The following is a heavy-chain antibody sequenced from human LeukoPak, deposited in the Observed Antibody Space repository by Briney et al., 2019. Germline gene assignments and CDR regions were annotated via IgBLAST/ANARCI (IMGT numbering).Heavy chain of an antibody. V-gene: IGHV3-64*01. D-gene: IGHD4-17*01. CDR2: ISSNGGST. CDR3: ARSPLRYYYYYMDV. Sequence: QAGGSLRLSCAASGFTFSSYAMHWVRQAPGKGLEYVSAISSNGGSTYYANSVKGRFTISRDNSKNTLYLQMGCLRAEDMAVYYCARSPLRYYYYYMDVWGKGTTVTVSS. J-gene: IGHJ6*03. CDR1: GFTFSSYA.